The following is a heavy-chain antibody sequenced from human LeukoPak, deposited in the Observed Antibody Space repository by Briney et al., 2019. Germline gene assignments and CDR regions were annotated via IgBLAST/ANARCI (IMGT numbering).Heavy chain of an antibody. J-gene: IGHJ4*02. CDR1: GFTVSSNY. Sequence: PGGSLRLSCAASGFTVSSNYMSWVRQAPGKGLEWVSVIYSGGSTYYADSVKGRFTISRDNSKNTLYLQMNSLRAEDTAVYYCARDESLFGELPDYWGQGTLVTVSS. CDR2: IYSGGST. CDR3: ARDESLFGELPDY. V-gene: IGHV3-53*05. D-gene: IGHD3-10*02.